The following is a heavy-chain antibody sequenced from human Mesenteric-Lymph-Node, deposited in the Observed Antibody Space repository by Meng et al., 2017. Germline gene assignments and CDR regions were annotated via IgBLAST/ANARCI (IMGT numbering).Heavy chain of an antibody. CDR2: IYNSGST. V-gene: IGHV4-30-4*01. CDR3: ARGQKGYFDL. Sequence: QVQLQESGPGLVRPSQTLSLTCTVSGGSIRSSNYYWSWIRQPPGKGLEWSGHIYNSGSTYYNPSLKSRITISVDTSKNQFSLKLSSVTAADTAVYYCARGQKGYFDLWGRGALVTVPS. J-gene: IGHJ2*01. CDR1: GGSIRSSNYY.